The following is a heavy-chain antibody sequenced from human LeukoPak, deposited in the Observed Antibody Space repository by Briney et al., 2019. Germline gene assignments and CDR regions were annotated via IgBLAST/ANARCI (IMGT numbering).Heavy chain of an antibody. Sequence: PGEPLNISCKGSGSRFTSYWIGWARQLHGKGLEWMGITYPGDSDTRYSPSFLGQVAISADKSISTAYLQWSSLTASDTAMYYCARQDFWSGSGYWGQGTLVTVSS. CDR2: TYPGDSDT. J-gene: IGHJ4*02. CDR1: GSRFTSYW. D-gene: IGHD3-3*01. V-gene: IGHV5-51*01. CDR3: ARQDFWSGSGY.